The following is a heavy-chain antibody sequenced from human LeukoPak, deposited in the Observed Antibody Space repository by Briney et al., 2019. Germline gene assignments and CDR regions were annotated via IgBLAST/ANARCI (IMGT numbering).Heavy chain of an antibody. CDR1: GYSFTGYY. Sequence: ASVKVSCKASGYSFTGYYMHWVRQAPEQGLEWMGWINPNSGATKYAQKFQGRVTVTRDTSIRTAYMELSSLRSDDTAIYYCARDKVAAAGLQADDYYYYYMDVWGKGTTVTVSS. CDR3: ARDKVAAAGLQADDYYYYYMDV. D-gene: IGHD6-13*01. CDR2: INPNSGAT. V-gene: IGHV1-2*02. J-gene: IGHJ6*03.